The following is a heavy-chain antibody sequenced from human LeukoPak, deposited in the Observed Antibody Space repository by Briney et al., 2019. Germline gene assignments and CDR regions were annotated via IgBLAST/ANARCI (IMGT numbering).Heavy chain of an antibody. J-gene: IGHJ3*02. V-gene: IGHV4-39*01. CDR2: IYYSGST. Sequence: PSETLSLTCTVSGGSISSSSYYWGWIRQPPGKGLGWIGSIYYSGSTYYNPSLKSRVTISVDTSKNQFSLKLSSVTAADTAVYYCAGRYCSSTSCYTTRGAFDIWGQGTMVTVSS. CDR3: AGRYCSSTSCYTTRGAFDI. CDR1: GGSISSSSYY. D-gene: IGHD2-2*02.